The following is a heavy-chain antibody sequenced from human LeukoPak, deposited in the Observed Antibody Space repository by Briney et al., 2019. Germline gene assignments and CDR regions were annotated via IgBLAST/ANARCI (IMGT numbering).Heavy chain of an antibody. V-gene: IGHV3-74*01. CDR1: GFTFSSYW. CDR2: IASDGSST. J-gene: IGHJ6*02. Sequence: GSLRLSCAASGFTFSSYWMNWVRQAPGKGLAWVSRIASDGSSTTYADSVKGRFSISRDNAKNSLYLQMNSLRAEDTAVYYCARANYDYYGMDVWGQGTTVTVSS. CDR3: ARANYDYYGMDV. D-gene: IGHD3-16*01.